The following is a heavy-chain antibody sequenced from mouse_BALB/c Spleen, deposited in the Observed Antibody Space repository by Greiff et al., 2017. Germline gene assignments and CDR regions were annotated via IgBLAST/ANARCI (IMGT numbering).Heavy chain of an antibody. J-gene: IGHJ1*01. V-gene: IGHV5-6-5*01. D-gene: IGHD1-1*01. CDR2: ISSGGST. CDR1: GFTFSSYA. Sequence: EVQRVESGGGLVKPGGSLKLSCAASGFTFSSYAMSWVRQTPEKRLEWVASISSGGSTYYPDSVKGRFTISRDNARNILYLQMSSLRSEDTAMYYCARPYYGSSRYFDVWGAGTTVTVSS. CDR3: ARPYYGSSRYFDV.